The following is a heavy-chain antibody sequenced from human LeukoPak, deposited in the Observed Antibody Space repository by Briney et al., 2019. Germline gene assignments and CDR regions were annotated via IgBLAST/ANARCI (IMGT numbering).Heavy chain of an antibody. V-gene: IGHV3-21*01. CDR1: GFTFSSYS. CDR2: ISSSSSYI. CDR3: ARDPPAPTAYCGGDCYPGAFDI. J-gene: IGHJ3*02. Sequence: PGGSLRLSCAASGFTFSSYSMNWVRQAPGKGLEWVSSISSSSSYIYYADSVKGRFTISRDNSKNTLYLQMNSLRAEDTAVYYCARDPPAPTAYCGGDCYPGAFDIWGQGTMVTVSS. D-gene: IGHD2-21*01.